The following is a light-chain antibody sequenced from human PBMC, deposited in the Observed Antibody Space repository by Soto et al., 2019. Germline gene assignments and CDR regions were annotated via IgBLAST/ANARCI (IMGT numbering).Light chain of an antibody. CDR2: EVT. CDR1: TSDVGNYNY. V-gene: IGLV2-14*01. J-gene: IGLJ1*01. Sequence: ALTHPASVSGSPGQSITISCTGSTSDVGNYNYVSWYQHHPGKAPKLMIYEVTNRPSGVSDRFSGSKSGNTASLTISGLLAEDEADYYCKSYTSRSTYVFGTGTKVTVL. CDR3: KSYTSRSTYV.